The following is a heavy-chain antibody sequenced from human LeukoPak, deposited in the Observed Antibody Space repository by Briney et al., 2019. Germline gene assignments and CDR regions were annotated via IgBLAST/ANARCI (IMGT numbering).Heavy chain of an antibody. CDR2: IYYSGST. D-gene: IGHD1-26*01. J-gene: IGHJ4*02. Sequence: TSETLSLTCTVSGGSITSYYWSWIRQPPGKGLEWIGYIYYSGSTNYNPSLKSRVTISVDTSKNQFSLKLSSVTAADTAVYYCARVNEGGSYGLFDYWGQGTLVTVSS. CDR3: ARVNEGGSYGLFDY. CDR1: GGSITSYY. V-gene: IGHV4-59*01.